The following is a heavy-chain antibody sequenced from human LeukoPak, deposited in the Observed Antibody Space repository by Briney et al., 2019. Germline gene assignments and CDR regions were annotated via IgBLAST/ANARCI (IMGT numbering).Heavy chain of an antibody. V-gene: IGHV3-7*01. CDR2: INQDGSVK. J-gene: IGHJ4*02. CDR1: GFTFSSYW. Sequence: GSLRLSCAASGFTFSSYWMSWVRQAPGKGLEWVANINQDGSVKYYVDSVKGRFTVSRDNAEDSLYLRMNGLRAEDTAIYYCARLYGGHTTYDYWGQGSLVTVSS. CDR3: ARLYGGHTTYDY. D-gene: IGHD4-17*01.